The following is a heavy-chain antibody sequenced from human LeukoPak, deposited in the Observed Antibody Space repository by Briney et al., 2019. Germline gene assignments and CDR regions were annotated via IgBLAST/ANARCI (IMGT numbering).Heavy chain of an antibody. CDR3: AREQLAPRRVWFDP. V-gene: IGHV4-4*07. Sequence: SETLSLTCTVSGGSISGYYWSWIRQPAGKGLEWIGRIYTSGSTNYNPSLKSRVTMSVDTSKNQFSLKLSSVTAADTAVYYCAREQLAPRRVWFDPWGQGTLVTVSS. D-gene: IGHD6-6*01. J-gene: IGHJ5*02. CDR2: IYTSGST. CDR1: GGSISGYY.